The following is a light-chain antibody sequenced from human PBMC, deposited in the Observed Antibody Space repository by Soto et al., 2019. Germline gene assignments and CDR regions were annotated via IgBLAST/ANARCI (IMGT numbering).Light chain of an antibody. CDR2: DDD. Sequence: QSAMTQPPSASGTPGQRLTSSCSGSSSNIGSNYVYWYQQLPGTAPKLLIYDDDDRPSGVPDRFSGSRSGTSASLALTGLQAEDEADSYCQAYDSSLSAYIFGTGNKVTVL. CDR3: QAYDSSLSAYI. CDR1: SSNIGSNY. V-gene: IGLV1-47*02. J-gene: IGLJ1*01.